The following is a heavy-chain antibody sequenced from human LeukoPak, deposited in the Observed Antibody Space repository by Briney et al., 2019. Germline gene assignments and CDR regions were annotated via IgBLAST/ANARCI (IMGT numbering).Heavy chain of an antibody. D-gene: IGHD5-12*01. CDR1: GGSISSYY. V-gene: IGHV4-59*08. CDR2: IYYSGST. Sequence: SETLSLTCTVSGGSISSYYWSWIRQPPGKGLEWIGYIYYSGSTNYNPSLKSRVTISVDTSKNQFSLKLSSVTAADTAVYYCARAPTDSGYDGDYFDYWGQGTLVTVSS. J-gene: IGHJ4*02. CDR3: ARAPTDSGYDGDYFDY.